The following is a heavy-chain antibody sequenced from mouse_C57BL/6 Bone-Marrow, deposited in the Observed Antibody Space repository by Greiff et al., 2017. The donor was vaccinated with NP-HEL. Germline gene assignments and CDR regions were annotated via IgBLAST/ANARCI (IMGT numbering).Heavy chain of an antibody. CDR1: GYAFSSYW. Sequence: VQLQQSGASVKISCKASGYAFSSYWMNWVKQRPGKGLEWIGQIYPGVGDTNYNGKFKGKATLTADKSSSTAYMQLSSLTSEDSAVYFCARSYWYFDVGGTGTTVTVSS. CDR2: IYPGVGDT. CDR3: ARSYWYFDV. J-gene: IGHJ1*03. V-gene: IGHV1-80*01.